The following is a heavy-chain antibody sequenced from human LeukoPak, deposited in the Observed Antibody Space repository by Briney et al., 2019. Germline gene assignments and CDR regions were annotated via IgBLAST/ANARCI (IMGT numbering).Heavy chain of an antibody. CDR2: ISAEGGST. V-gene: IGHV3-43*02. J-gene: IGHJ4*02. Sequence: PGGSLRLSCVVSGINFADYAMHWVRQPPGKGLEWVSLISAEGGSTFSADSVKGRFSISRDNSKNSLYLQMNSLRSEDTAMYYCAKESGKFDYWGQGTLVAVSS. CDR1: GINFADYA. CDR3: AKESGKFDY.